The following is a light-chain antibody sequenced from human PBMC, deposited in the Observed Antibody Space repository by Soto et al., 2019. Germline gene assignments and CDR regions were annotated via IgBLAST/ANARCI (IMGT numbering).Light chain of an antibody. V-gene: IGKV4-1*01. CDR3: QQSFNTPLT. J-gene: IGKJ4*01. Sequence: DMVMTQYPHTRTLSLNERATINCKSSQSVLYNSNNKNYLTWYQQKPGQPPKVLIYWASTRESGVPDRFSGSGSGTDFTLTITSLQAEDAAVYFCQQSFNTPLTFGGGTKVDIK. CDR1: QSVLYNSNNKNY. CDR2: WAS.